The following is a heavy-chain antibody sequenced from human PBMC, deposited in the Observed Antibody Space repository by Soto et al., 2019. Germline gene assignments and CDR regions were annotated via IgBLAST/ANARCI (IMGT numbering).Heavy chain of an antibody. Sequence: GASVKVSCKASGYTFTSYAMHWVRQAPGQRLEWMGWINAGNGNTKYSQKFQGRVTITRDTSASTAYMELSSLRSEDTAVYYCARLDVVVTGGFDYWGQGTLVTVSS. CDR2: INAGNGNT. D-gene: IGHD2-21*02. V-gene: IGHV1-3*01. CDR1: GYTFTSYA. CDR3: ARLDVVVTGGFDY. J-gene: IGHJ4*02.